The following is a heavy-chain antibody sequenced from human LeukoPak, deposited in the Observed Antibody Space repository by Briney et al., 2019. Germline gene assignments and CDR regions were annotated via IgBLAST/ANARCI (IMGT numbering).Heavy chain of an antibody. J-gene: IGHJ4*02. CDR2: INHSGST. Sequence: SETLSLTCTVSDGSISSSSYYWGWIRQPPGKGLEWIGEINHSGSTNYNPSLKSRVTISVDTSKNQFSLKLSSVTAADTAVYYCASAMYYYGSGSYLGYWGQGTLVTVSS. CDR3: ASAMYYYGSGSYLGY. V-gene: IGHV4-39*07. CDR1: DGSISSSSYY. D-gene: IGHD3-10*01.